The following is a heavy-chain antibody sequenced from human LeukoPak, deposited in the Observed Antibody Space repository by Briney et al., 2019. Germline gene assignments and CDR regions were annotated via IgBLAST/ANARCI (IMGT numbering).Heavy chain of an antibody. CDR1: GGSISSSNW. CDR3: AVNLYSSGWYSDY. J-gene: IGHJ4*02. V-gene: IGHV4-4*02. CDR2: IYHSGST. D-gene: IGHD6-19*01. Sequence: NPSGTLSLTCAVSGGSISSSNWWSWVRQPPGKGLEWIGEIYHSGSTNYNPSLKSRVTISVDKSKNQFSLKLSSVTAADTAVYYCAVNLYSSGWYSDYWGQGTLVTVSS.